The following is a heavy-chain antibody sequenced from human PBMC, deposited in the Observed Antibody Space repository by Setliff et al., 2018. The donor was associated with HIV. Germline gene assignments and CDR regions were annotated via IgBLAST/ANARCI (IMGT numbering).Heavy chain of an antibody. J-gene: IGHJ4*02. V-gene: IGHV4-34*01. CDR1: GGSFSGYY. D-gene: IGHD6-19*01. CDR2: INQSENT. Sequence: SETLSLTCTVYGGSFSGYYWSWIRQPPGMGLEWIGEINQSENTNYNPSLKSRVTISADPSKNQFSLKLSSVTAADTAVYHCARVSSSWFVDYWGQGTLVTISS. CDR3: ARVSSSWFVDY.